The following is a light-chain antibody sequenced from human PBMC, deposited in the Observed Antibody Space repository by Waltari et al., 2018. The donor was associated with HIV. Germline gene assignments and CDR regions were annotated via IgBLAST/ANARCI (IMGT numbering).Light chain of an antibody. V-gene: IGLV3-9*01. CDR1: NIENRN. Sequence: SYELTQPLSVSVALGQTARITCGGYNIENRNVYWYHQQPGQAPLLVIYRDTNRPSGIPERFSGSNSGNTATLTISRAQAGDEADYYCQVWDSSTVVFGGGTQLTVL. CDR3: QVWDSSTVV. CDR2: RDT. J-gene: IGLJ2*01.